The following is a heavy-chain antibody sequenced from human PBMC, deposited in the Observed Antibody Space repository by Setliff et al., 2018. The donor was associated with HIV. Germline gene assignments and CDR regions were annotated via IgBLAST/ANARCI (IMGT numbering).Heavy chain of an antibody. D-gene: IGHD5-12*01. V-gene: IGHV3-23*01. CDR2: VGAVGAPT. CDR3: ARVASGYDYGWLDP. Sequence: GGSLRLSCAASGFTFSTYAMGWVRQAPGKGLEWVSTVGAVGAPTHYAESVKGRFTISKDNSRDTLYLQMSSLRAEDTAVYYCARVASGYDYGWLDPWGQGTLVTVSS. J-gene: IGHJ5*02. CDR1: GFTFSTYA.